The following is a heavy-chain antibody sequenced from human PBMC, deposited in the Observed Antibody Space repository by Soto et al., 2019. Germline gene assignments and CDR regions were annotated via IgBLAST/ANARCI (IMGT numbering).Heavy chain of an antibody. V-gene: IGHV5-10-1*01. CDR3: ARPIHDSHSGPNRQYYFAS. CDR2: IDPSDSQT. CDR1: VYSFAGYC. J-gene: IGHJ4*02. D-gene: IGHD2-21*02. Sequence: PGESLKISCKGSVYSFAGYCITWVRQMPGKGLEWMGRIDPSDSQTYYSPSFRGHVTISAAXSITTVFXQLSSLRASDTAMYYCARPIHDSHSGPNRQYYFASWGQGTLVTVSS.